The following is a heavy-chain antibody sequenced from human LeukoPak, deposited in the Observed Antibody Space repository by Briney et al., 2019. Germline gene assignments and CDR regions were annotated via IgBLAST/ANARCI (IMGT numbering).Heavy chain of an antibody. CDR2: ISYDGSNK. D-gene: IGHD6-19*01. J-gene: IGHJ4*02. CDR3: AKVADSSGWYLEYYFDY. Sequence: GGSLRLSCAASGFTFSSYGMHWVRQAPGKGLEWVAVISYDGSNKYYADSVKGRFTISRDNSKNTLYLQMNSLRAEDTAVYYCAKVADSSGWYLEYYFDYWGQGTLVTVSS. CDR1: GFTFSSYG. V-gene: IGHV3-30*18.